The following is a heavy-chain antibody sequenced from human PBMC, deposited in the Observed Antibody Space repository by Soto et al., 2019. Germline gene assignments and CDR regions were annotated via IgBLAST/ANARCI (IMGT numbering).Heavy chain of an antibody. CDR1: GYTFTSYD. J-gene: IGHJ5*02. D-gene: IGHD3-3*01. Sequence: ASVKVSCKASGYTFTSYDINWVRQATGQGLEWMGWMNPNSGNTGYAQKFQGRVTMTRNTSISTAYMELSSLRSEDTAVYYCARGPYDYDFWSGYRDWFDPWGQGTLVTVSS. CDR3: ARGPYDYDFWSGYRDWFDP. V-gene: IGHV1-8*01. CDR2: MNPNSGNT.